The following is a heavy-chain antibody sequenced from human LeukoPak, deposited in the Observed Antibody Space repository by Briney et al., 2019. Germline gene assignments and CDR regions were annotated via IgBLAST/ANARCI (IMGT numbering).Heavy chain of an antibody. J-gene: IGHJ3*02. CDR3: ASSMEWELPDAFDI. Sequence: PSETLSLTCTVSGGSISSYYWSWIRQPPGKGLEWIGYIYYSGSTNYNPSLKSRVTISVDTSKNQFSLKLSSVTAADTAVYYCASSMEWELPDAFDIWGQGTMVTVSS. CDR1: GGSISSYY. D-gene: IGHD1-26*01. V-gene: IGHV4-59*12. CDR2: IYYSGST.